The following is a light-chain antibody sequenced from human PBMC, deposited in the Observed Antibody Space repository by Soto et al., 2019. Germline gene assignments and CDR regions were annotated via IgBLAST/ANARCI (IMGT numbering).Light chain of an antibody. CDR3: QHYNDYSWT. V-gene: IGKV1-5*03. CDR2: KTS. Sequence: DIHMTQSPSTLSASVGDRVTITCRASQSISSWLAWYQQKPGKAPNLLIYKTSNLESGVPSRCSGSGSGTEFTLTISSLQPDDFATYYCQHYNDYSWTFGQGTKVEIK. CDR1: QSISSW. J-gene: IGKJ1*01.